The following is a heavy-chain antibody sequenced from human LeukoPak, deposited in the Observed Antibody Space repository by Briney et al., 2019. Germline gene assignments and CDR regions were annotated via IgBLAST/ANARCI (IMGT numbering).Heavy chain of an antibody. V-gene: IGHV3-23*01. CDR1: GFTFSSYA. CDR2: ISGSGGST. Sequence: GGSLRLSCAASGFTFSSYAMSWVRQAPGKGLEWVSGISGSGGSTYYADSVKGRFTISRDNAKNSLYLQMNSLRAEDTAVYYCARDRGSYGYNYYYYMDVWGKGTTVTVSS. CDR3: ARDRGSYGYNYYYYMDV. D-gene: IGHD5-18*01. J-gene: IGHJ6*03.